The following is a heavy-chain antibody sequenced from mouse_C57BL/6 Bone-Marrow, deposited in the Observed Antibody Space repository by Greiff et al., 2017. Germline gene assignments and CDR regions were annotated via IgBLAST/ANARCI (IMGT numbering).Heavy chain of an antibody. CDR2: IDPSDSET. CDR3: ARERGIYYGNFFAY. Sequence: QVQLQQPGAELVRPGSSVKLSCKASGYTFTSYWMHWVKQRPIQGLEWIGNIDPSDSETHYNQKFKDKATLTVDKSSSTAYMQLSSLTSEDSAVYYVARERGIYYGNFFAYWGQGTLVTVSA. D-gene: IGHD2-1*01. V-gene: IGHV1-52*01. CDR1: GYTFTSYW. J-gene: IGHJ3*01.